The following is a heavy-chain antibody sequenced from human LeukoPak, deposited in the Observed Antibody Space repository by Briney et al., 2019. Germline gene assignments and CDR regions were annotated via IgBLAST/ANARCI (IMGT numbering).Heavy chain of an antibody. V-gene: IGHV3-7*01. CDR2: IKEDGSAT. J-gene: IGHJ4*02. CDR3: ARASAVAGTRDY. D-gene: IGHD6-19*01. CDR1: GFTFSSYW. Sequence: GGSLRLSCAASGFTFSSYWMSWVRQAPGKGLEWVANIKEDGSATYYADSVKGRFTISRDNAKNSLYLQMNSLRAEDTAMYYCARASAVAGTRDYWGQGTLVTVSS.